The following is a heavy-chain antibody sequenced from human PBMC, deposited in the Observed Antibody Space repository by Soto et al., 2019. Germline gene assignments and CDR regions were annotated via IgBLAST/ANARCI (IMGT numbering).Heavy chain of an antibody. D-gene: IGHD6-13*01. CDR2: INAGNGNT. CDR1: GYTFTSYA. J-gene: IGHJ3*02. Sequence: ASVKVSCKASGYTFTSYAMHWVRQAPGQRLEWMGWINAGNGNTKYSQKFQGRVTITRDTSASTAYMELSSLRSEDTAVYYCASLGQLGGAFDIWGQGTMVTVSS. CDR3: ASLGQLGGAFDI. V-gene: IGHV1-3*01.